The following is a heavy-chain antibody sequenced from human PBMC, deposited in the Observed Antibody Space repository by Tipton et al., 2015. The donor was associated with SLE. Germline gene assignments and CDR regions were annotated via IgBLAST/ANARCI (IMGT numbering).Heavy chain of an antibody. V-gene: IGHV3-21*01. Sequence: SLRLSCAASGFIFSSYTMNWVRQAPGKGLEWVSSISSSSSYIYYVDSVKGRFTISRDNPKSSLYLQMNNLRVEDTGIYYCARDHPPHYWGQGTLVTVSS. CDR1: GFIFSSYT. J-gene: IGHJ4*02. CDR3: ARDHPPHY. CDR2: ISSSSSYI.